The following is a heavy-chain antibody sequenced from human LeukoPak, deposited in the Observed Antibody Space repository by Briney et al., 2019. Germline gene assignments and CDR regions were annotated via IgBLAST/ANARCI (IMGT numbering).Heavy chain of an antibody. CDR3: ARDGGGGYNDNWFDP. D-gene: IGHD5-24*01. CDR1: GGSISGYY. Sequence: SETLSLTCTVSGGSISGYYWSWIRQPPGKGLEWIGYIYYSGSTYYNPSLKSRVTISVDASKNQFSLKLSSVTAADTAVYYCARDGGGGYNDNWFDPWGQGTLVTVSS. V-gene: IGHV4-59*06. J-gene: IGHJ5*02. CDR2: IYYSGST.